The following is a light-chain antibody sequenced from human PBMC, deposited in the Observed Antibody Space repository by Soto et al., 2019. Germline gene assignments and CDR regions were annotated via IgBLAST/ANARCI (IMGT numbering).Light chain of an antibody. Sequence: EIVMTQSPATLSVSPGERATLSCMASQSVSNNLAWYQQKPGQGPWLLMYGASTRATGIPARFSGSGSGTEFTLTISSLQSEDSAVYYCQQYNEWPLTFGPGTKLDIK. CDR3: QQYNEWPLT. V-gene: IGKV3-15*01. CDR1: QSVSNN. CDR2: GAS. J-gene: IGKJ3*01.